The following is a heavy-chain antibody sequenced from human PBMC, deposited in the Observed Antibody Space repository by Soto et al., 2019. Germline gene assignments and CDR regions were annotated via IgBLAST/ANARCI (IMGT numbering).Heavy chain of an antibody. CDR2: ISSSSSTI. CDR1: GFTFISYS. Sequence: PGGSLRLSCAASGFTFISYSMNWVLQAPGKGLEWVSYISSSSSTIYYADSVKGRFTISRDNAKNSLYLQMNSLRAEDTAVYYCARSMDDYYYYGMDVWGQGTTVTVSS. D-gene: IGHD3-10*01. V-gene: IGHV3-48*01. J-gene: IGHJ6*02. CDR3: ARSMDDYYYYGMDV.